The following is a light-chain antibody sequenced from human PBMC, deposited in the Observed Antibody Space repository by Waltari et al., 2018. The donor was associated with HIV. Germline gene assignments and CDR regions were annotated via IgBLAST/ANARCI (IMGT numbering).Light chain of an antibody. CDR1: SSDLGAYDF. V-gene: IGLV2-8*01. Sequence: QSALTQPPSASASLGPSVTISCTGSSSDLGAYDFVSWFQQHPHSAPKLLLYEVSRRPSTVSDRFSGSRSGNTAFLTVAGLQPDDEATYFCSSYGDSLKILFGGGTNVTIL. CDR2: EVS. J-gene: IGLJ3*02. CDR3: SSYGDSLKIL.